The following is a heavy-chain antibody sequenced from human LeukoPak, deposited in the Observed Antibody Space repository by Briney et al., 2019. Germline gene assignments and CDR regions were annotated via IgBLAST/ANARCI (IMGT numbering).Heavy chain of an antibody. Sequence: SETLSLTCAVSGYSISSGYYWGWIRQPPGKRLEWIGSIYHSGSTYYNPSLKSRVTISVDTSKNQFSLKLSSVTAADTAVYYCARRGSKSCWFDPWGQGTLVTVSS. J-gene: IGHJ5*02. CDR3: ARRGSKSCWFDP. CDR1: GYSISSGYY. CDR2: IYHSGST. V-gene: IGHV4-38-2*01. D-gene: IGHD2-15*01.